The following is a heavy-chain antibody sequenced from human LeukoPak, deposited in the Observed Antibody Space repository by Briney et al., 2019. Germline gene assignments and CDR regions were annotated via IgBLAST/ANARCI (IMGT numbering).Heavy chain of an antibody. J-gene: IGHJ6*02. D-gene: IGHD2-21*02. V-gene: IGHV4-59*01. CDR3: ARDRGAYCGGDCYSRPRGDYGMDV. CDR2: IYYSGST. Sequence: SEALSLTCTVSGGSISSYYWSWIRQPPGKGLEWIGYIYYSGSTNYNPSLKSRVTISVDTSKNQFSLKLSSVTAADTAVYYCARDRGAYCGGDCYSRPRGDYGMDVWGQGTTVTVSS. CDR1: GGSISSYY.